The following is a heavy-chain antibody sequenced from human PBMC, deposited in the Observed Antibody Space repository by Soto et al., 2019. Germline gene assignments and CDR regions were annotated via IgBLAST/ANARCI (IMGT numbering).Heavy chain of an antibody. CDR1: GFTFSSYA. CDR3: ARGRGSVWLYFHH. Sequence: EVQLLESGGGLVQPGGSLRLSCAASGFTFSSYAMSWVRQSPGKGLEWVSAISGSGGSTYYADSVKGRFTISIDNAKNTLSLQMDSRRAEDTDVYDCARGRGSVWLYFHHWGQGTLVTVSS. J-gene: IGHJ1*01. V-gene: IGHV3-23*01. CDR2: ISGSGGST. D-gene: IGHD6-19*01.